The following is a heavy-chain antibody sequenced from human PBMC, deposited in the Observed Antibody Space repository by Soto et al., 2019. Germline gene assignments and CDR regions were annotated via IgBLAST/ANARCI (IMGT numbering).Heavy chain of an antibody. CDR1: GFTFSSYG. D-gene: IGHD2-2*01. V-gene: IGHV3-30*03. Sequence: QVQLVESGGGVVQPGSSLRLSCAASGFTFSSYGMHWVRQAPGKGLEWVAVISYDGSNKYYADSVKGRFTISRDNSKNTLFLQMNSLRAEDTAVYYCASQRQGSSFDCWGQGTLVTVSS. J-gene: IGHJ4*02. CDR3: ASQRQGSSFDC. CDR2: ISYDGSNK.